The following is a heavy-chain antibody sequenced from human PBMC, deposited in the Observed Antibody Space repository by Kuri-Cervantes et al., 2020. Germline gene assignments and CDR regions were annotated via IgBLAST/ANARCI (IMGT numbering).Heavy chain of an antibody. Sequence: GGSLRLCCTASGFTFGDYAMSWVRQAPGKGLEWVGFIRSKAYGGTTEYAASVKGRFTISRDDSKSIAYLQMNSLRAEDTAVYYCARGEGTTAPFDYWGQGTLVTVSS. CDR2: IRSKAYGGTT. V-gene: IGHV3-49*04. D-gene: IGHD4-17*01. CDR3: ARGEGTTAPFDY. CDR1: GFTFGDYA. J-gene: IGHJ4*02.